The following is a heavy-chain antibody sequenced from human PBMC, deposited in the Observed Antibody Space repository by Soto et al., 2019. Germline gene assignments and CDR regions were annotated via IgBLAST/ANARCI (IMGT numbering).Heavy chain of an antibody. CDR2: IIPIFGTA. Sequence: QVQLVQSGAEVKKPGSSVTVSCKASGGTFSSYAISWVRQAPGQGLEWMGGIIPIFGTANYAQQFQGRVTITADDSTSTAYMELSSLRSEDTAVYYCARERVQSSSPYYGMDVWGQGTTVTVSS. D-gene: IGHD6-6*01. CDR1: GGTFSSYA. J-gene: IGHJ6*02. CDR3: ARERVQSSSPYYGMDV. V-gene: IGHV1-69*01.